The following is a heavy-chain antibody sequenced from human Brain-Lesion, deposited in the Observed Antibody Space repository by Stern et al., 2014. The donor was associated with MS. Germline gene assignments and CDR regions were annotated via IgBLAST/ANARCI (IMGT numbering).Heavy chain of an antibody. CDR3: ARGAGVFDS. CDR2: IFYTGST. J-gene: IGHJ4*02. Sequence: QVQLVESGPGLVKPSETLSLTCTVSGGSIGSSSYYWGWIRQPPGKGLEWIGNIFYTGSTFYDPSLTSRVTISVDTSTHHFPLGLNSVTAADTAVYYCARGAGVFDSWGQGTLVTVSP. D-gene: IGHD6-19*01. V-gene: IGHV4-39*02. CDR1: GGSIGSSSYY.